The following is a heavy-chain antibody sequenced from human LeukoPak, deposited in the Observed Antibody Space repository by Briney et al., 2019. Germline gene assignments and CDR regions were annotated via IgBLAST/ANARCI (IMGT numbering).Heavy chain of an antibody. D-gene: IGHD1-26*01. V-gene: IGHV5-51*01. CDR3: ARRRDLYSGSYYPFDY. CDR2: IYVGDSDA. CDR1: EYRFTSYW. Sequence: GESLKISCKGSEYRFTSYWIGWVRQMPGKGLEWMGIIYVGDSDARYSPSFQGQVTISADKSISTAYLQWSSLKASDTAMYYCARRRDLYSGSYYPFDYWGQGTLVTVSS. J-gene: IGHJ4*02.